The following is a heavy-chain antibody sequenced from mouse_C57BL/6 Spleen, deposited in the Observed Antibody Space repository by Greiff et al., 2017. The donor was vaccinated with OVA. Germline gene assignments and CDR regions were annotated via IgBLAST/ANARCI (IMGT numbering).Heavy chain of an antibody. D-gene: IGHD6-5*01. V-gene: IGHV10-1*01. CDR1: GFSFNTYA. Sequence: EVQLVESGGGLVQPKGSLKLSCAASGFSFNTYAMNWVRQAPGKGLEWVARLRSKSNNYATYYADSVKDRFTISRDDSESMLYLQMNNMKTEDTAMYYSVRQGYANGWFDYWGQGTPVTVSS. CDR3: VRQGYANGWFDY. CDR2: LRSKSNNYAT. J-gene: IGHJ3*01.